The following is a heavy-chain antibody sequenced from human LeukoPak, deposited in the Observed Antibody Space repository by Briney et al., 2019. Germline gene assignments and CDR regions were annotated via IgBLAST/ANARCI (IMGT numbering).Heavy chain of an antibody. CDR3: AREGTGRIAARHYYYYYMDV. CDR1: GYTFTSYG. D-gene: IGHD6-6*01. J-gene: IGHJ6*03. Sequence: EASVKVSCKASGYTFTSYGITWVRQAPGQGLEWMGWIHPNSGGTNYAQKFQGRVTMTRDTSISTAYMELSSLRSEDTAVYYRAREGTGRIAARHYYYYYMDVWGKGTTVTVSS. CDR2: IHPNSGGT. V-gene: IGHV1-2*02.